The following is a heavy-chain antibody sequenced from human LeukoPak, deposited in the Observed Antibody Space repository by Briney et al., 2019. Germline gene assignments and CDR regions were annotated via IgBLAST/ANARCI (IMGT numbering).Heavy chain of an antibody. CDR3: ARHYLSGDSSWDS. Sequence: GGSLRLSCAASGFTFSDYAMAWVRQAPGEGLEWVASITGSGGRTYYADAVKGRFTISRDNSKNTLFLQVNRLRADDTAVYFCARHYLSGDSSWDSWGPGNLVIVSS. J-gene: IGHJ4*02. CDR2: ITGSGGRT. V-gene: IGHV3-23*01. CDR1: GFTFSDYA. D-gene: IGHD4-17*01.